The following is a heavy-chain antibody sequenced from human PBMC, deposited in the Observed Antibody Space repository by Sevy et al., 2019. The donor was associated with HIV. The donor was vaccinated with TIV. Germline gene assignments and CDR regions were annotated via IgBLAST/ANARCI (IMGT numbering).Heavy chain of an antibody. CDR3: GSGLMRYFDL. CDR2: IKQDGSEK. Sequence: GSLRLSCAASGFTLSRYWMSWVRQAPGKGLEWVANIKQDGSEKYYVDSVKGRFTISRDNGKNSLYLQMNSLRAEDTAVYYCGSGLMRYFDLWGRGTLVTVSS. D-gene: IGHD3-10*01. V-gene: IGHV3-7*01. J-gene: IGHJ2*01. CDR1: GFTLSRYW.